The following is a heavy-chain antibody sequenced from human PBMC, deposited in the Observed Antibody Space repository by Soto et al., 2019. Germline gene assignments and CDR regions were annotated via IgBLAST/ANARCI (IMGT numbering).Heavy chain of an antibody. CDR2: IWYDGSNK. J-gene: IGHJ4*02. CDR3: ARDGGPFDY. V-gene: IGHV3-33*01. D-gene: IGHD3-16*01. CDR1: GFTFSSYG. Sequence: QVQLVESGGGVVQPGRSLRLSCAASGFTFSSYGMHWVRQAPGKGLEWVAVIWYDGSNKYYADSVKGRFTISRDNSKNTLYLQMNSLRGEDTAVYYCARDGGPFDYWGQGTLVTVSS.